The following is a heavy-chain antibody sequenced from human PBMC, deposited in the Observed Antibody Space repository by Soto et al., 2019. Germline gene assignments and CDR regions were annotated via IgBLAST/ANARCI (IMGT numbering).Heavy chain of an antibody. V-gene: IGHV3-23*01. J-gene: IGHJ4*02. CDR2: VSLTGDRT. CDR3: ARGGGYCTPTSCAIDS. D-gene: IGHD2-8*01. Sequence: GGSMRLSCVASRFSFSSYDMSWVRQAAGKGLEWVSRVSLTGDRTNYAGSVKGRFTVSRDNFKNTLYLEMDSLRPEDTAIYYCARGGGYCTPTSCAIDSWGRGTPVTVSS. CDR1: RFSFSSYD.